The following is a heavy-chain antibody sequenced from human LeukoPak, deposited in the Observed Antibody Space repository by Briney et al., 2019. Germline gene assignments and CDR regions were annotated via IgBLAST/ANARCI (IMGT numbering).Heavy chain of an antibody. D-gene: IGHD2-2*01. CDR2: ISSSGSTI. V-gene: IGHV3-11*01. CDR3: ARDSQYCSSTSCSRRFDP. CDR1: GFTFSDYY. Sequence: PGGSLRLSCEASGFTFSDYYMSWIRQAPGKGLEWVSYISSSGSTIYYADSVKGRFTISRDNAKNSLYLQMNSLRAEDTAVHYCARDSQYCSSTSCSRRFDPWGQGTLVTVSS. J-gene: IGHJ5*02.